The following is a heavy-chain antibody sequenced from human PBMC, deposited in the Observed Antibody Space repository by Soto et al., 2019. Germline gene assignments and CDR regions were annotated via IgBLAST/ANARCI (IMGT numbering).Heavy chain of an antibody. D-gene: IGHD2-15*01. J-gene: IGHJ6*02. V-gene: IGHV4-31*03. CDR3: ARDQLRAARYYYYYYGMDV. CDR1: GGSISSGGYY. Sequence: PSETLSLTCTVSGGSISSGGYYRSWIRQHPGKGLEWIGYIYYSGSTYYNPSLKSRVTISVDTPKNQFSLKLSSVTAADTAVYYCARDQLRAARYYYYYYGMDVWGQGTTVTVSS. CDR2: IYYSGST.